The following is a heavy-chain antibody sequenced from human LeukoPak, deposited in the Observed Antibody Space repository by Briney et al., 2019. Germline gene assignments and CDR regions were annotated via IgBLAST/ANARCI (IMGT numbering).Heavy chain of an antibody. CDR2: IYYSGST. CDR1: GGSISSYY. D-gene: IGHD3-9*01. Sequence: PSETLSLTCTVSGGSISSYYWSWIRQPPGKGLEWIGYIYYSGSTNYNPSLKSRVTISVGTSKNQFSLKLSSVTAADTAVYYCARDRATGAFDIWGQGTMVTVSS. J-gene: IGHJ3*02. CDR3: ARDRATGAFDI. V-gene: IGHV4-59*01.